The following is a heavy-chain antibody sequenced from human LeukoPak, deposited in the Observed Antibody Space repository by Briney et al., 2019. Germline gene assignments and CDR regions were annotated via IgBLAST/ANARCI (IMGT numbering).Heavy chain of an antibody. CDR1: GYSFTSYW. V-gene: IGHV5-51*01. D-gene: IGHD3-10*01. Sequence: GESLKISCKGSGYSFTSYWIGWVRQMPGKGLEWMGIIYSGDSDSRYSPSFEGQVTISVDKSISTAYLQWSSLKASDTAMYYCARAGPGSYMGYFDYWGQGTLVTVSS. CDR3: ARAGPGSYMGYFDY. J-gene: IGHJ4*02. CDR2: IYSGDSDS.